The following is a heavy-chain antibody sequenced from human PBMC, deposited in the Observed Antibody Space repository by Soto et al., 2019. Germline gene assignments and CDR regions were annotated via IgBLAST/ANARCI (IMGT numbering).Heavy chain of an antibody. CDR2: FYYNGNT. V-gene: IGHV4-59*11. CDR1: GCSISNHY. J-gene: IGHJ4*02. D-gene: IGHD7-27*01. Sequence: QVQLQESGPGLVKPSETLSLTCSVSGCSISNHYWSWVRQPPGKGLEWIGYFYYNGNTNYNPSLKSRVTMSVDTSRNQSSLKLTTVTAADTAVYYCTRANWYSEYWGQGTLVTVSS. CDR3: TRANWYSEY.